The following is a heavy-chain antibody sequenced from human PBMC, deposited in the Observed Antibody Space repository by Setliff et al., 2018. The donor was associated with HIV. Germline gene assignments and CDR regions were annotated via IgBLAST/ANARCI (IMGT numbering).Heavy chain of an antibody. Sequence: PGGSLRLSCAASGFTFGSYAMSWVRQAPGKGLEWVSAISGSGGSTYYADSVKGRFTISRDNSKNTLYLQMNSLRAEDTAVYYCAKDPYSSGLNWFDPWGQGTLVTVSS. CDR3: AKDPYSSGLNWFDP. CDR2: ISGSGGST. D-gene: IGHD6-19*01. CDR1: GFTFGSYA. J-gene: IGHJ5*02. V-gene: IGHV3-23*01.